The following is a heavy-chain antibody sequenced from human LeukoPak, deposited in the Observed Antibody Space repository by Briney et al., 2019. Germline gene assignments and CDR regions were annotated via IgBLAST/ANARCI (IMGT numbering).Heavy chain of an antibody. V-gene: IGHV2-5*02. J-gene: IGHJ4*02. D-gene: IGHD3-22*01. CDR3: AHTTSHYDGGGYSSY. CDR2: ISWDDDK. CDR1: GFSLSTRGVG. Sequence: SGPTLVNPTQTLTLTCTFSGFSLSTRGVGVGWIRQPPGKALEWLALISWDDDKRYSPSLRSRLTITKDTSKDQVVLTMTNMDPVDTATYYCAHTTSHYDGGGYSSYWGQGTLVTVSS.